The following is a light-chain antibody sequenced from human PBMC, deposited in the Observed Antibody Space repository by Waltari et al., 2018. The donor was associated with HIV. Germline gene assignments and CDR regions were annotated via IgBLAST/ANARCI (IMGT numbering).Light chain of an antibody. J-gene: IGLJ2*01. CDR1: SSHIGSYNI. CDR3: CSYASDRSVL. Sequence: QSALTQPAYVSGSPGQSITFSCTGTSSHIGSYNIVSWFQQHPGKAPKLMIYEVSKRPSGVSYRCSGAKSGNTASLTISGLQAEDEADYYCCSYASDRSVLFGGGTKLTVL. CDR2: EVS. V-gene: IGLV2-23*02.